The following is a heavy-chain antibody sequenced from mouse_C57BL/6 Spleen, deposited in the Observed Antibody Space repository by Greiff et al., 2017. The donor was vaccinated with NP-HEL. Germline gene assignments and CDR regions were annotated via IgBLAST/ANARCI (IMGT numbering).Heavy chain of an antibody. D-gene: IGHD1-3*01. Sequence: EVQLVESGGGLVKPGGFLKLPCAASGFTFSSYAMSWVRQTPEKRLECVATISDSGSYTYYPDNVKGRFTISRDNAKNNLYLQMSHLKSEDTAMYYCARGLNWSWFAYWGQGTLVTVSA. J-gene: IGHJ3*01. CDR3: ARGLNWSWFAY. V-gene: IGHV5-4*01. CDR1: GFTFSSYA. CDR2: ISDSGSYT.